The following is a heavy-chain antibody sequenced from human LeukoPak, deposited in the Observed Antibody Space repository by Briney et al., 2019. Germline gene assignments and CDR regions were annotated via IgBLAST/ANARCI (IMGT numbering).Heavy chain of an antibody. CDR2: ISGSGGST. V-gene: IGHV3-23*01. Sequence: GGSLRLSCAASGFTLSSYGMSWVRQAPGKGVEWVSAISGSGGSTYYADSVKGRFTISRDNSKNTLYLQMNSLRAEDTAVYYCAKDRTMIVPVDYWGQGTLVTVSS. D-gene: IGHD3-22*01. J-gene: IGHJ4*02. CDR1: GFTLSSYG. CDR3: AKDRTMIVPVDY.